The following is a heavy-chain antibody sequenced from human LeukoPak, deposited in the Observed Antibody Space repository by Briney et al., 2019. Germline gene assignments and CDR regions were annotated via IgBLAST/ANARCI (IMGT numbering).Heavy chain of an antibody. CDR1: GGSISSGGYS. D-gene: IGHD3-22*01. CDR2: IYHSGST. CDR3: ARGNYYDSSGYPSDYFGY. J-gene: IGHJ4*02. V-gene: IGHV4-30-2*01. Sequence: PSETLSLTCAVSGGSISSGGYSWSWIRQPPGKGLEWIGYIYHSGSTYYNPSLKSRVTISVDRSKNQFSLKLSSVTAADTAVYYCARGNYYDSSGYPSDYFGYWGQGTLVTVSS.